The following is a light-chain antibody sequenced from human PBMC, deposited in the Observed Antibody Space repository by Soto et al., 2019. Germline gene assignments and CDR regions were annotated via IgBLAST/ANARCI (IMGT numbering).Light chain of an antibody. V-gene: IGKV3D-15*01. CDR3: QQYFDWRT. J-gene: IGKJ1*01. Sequence: EIVMTQSTATLSVSPGDRVTLSCRASQSVSSNLAWYQQKPGQPPRLLIYGASTRATGIPDTFSGSGSGTEFSLTISSLQSEDFAVYYCQQYFDWRTFGQGTRVEIK. CDR2: GAS. CDR1: QSVSSN.